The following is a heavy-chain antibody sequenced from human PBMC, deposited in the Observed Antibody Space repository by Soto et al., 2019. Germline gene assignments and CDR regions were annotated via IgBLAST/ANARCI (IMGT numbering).Heavy chain of an antibody. CDR3: ARDTVLTGMFDF. CDR2: VYYTGTT. J-gene: IGHJ4*02. Sequence: QVLLQESGPGQVKPSETLSLTCTVSGGSIGSYLWSWVRQPPGKGLEWIASVYYTGTTNYNPSLGSRVTISIDAPGNRFSMEITSVTAADTAIYYCARDTVLTGMFDFWGQGTLVTVSS. D-gene: IGHD4-17*01. V-gene: IGHV4-59*01. CDR1: GGSIGSYL.